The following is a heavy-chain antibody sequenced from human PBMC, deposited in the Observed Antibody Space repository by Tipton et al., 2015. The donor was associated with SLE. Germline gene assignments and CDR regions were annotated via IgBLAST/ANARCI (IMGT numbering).Heavy chain of an antibody. Sequence: SLRLSCAASGFTFSSYDMDWVRRTPGKGLEWVAFIRYDGSSEYYADSVKGRFTIGRDKSKNTLYLQMNSLRPVDTAVYYCAKHGVYGMDVWGRGTAVTVSS. D-gene: IGHD3-3*01. CDR2: IRYDGSSE. CDR1: GFTFSSYD. CDR3: AKHGVYGMDV. V-gene: IGHV3-30*02. J-gene: IGHJ6*02.